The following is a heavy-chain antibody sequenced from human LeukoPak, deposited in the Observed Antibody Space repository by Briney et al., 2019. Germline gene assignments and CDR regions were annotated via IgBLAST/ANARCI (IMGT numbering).Heavy chain of an antibody. CDR1: GGSFSGYY. D-gene: IGHD6-13*01. Sequence: PSETLSLTCAVYGGSFSGYYWSWIRQPPGKGLEWIGEINHSGSTNYNPSLKSRVTISVDTSKNPFSLKLSSLTGADTAVYYCARGKRGQQLVRNIWFDPWGQGTLVTVSS. J-gene: IGHJ5*02. CDR2: INHSGST. V-gene: IGHV4-34*01. CDR3: ARGKRGQQLVRNIWFDP.